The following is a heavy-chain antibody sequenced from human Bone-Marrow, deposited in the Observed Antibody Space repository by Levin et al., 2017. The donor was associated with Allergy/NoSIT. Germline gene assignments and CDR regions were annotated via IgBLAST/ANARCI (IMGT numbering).Heavy chain of an antibody. D-gene: IGHD3-10*01. CDR2: INPSGGST. CDR3: ARGLTMVRGVRCYYMDG. CDR1: GYTFTSYY. J-gene: IGHJ6*03. Sequence: GASVKVSCKASGYTFTSYYMHWVRQAPGQGLEWMGIINPSGGSTSYAQKFQGRVTMTRDTSTSTVYMELSSLRSEDTAVYYCARGLTMVRGVRCYYMDGWGKGTTVTVSS. V-gene: IGHV1-46*03.